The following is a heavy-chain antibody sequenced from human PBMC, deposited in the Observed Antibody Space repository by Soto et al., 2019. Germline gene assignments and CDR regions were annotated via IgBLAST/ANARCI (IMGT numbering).Heavy chain of an antibody. CDR1: GYTFTGYY. CDR2: INPNSGGT. J-gene: IGHJ6*02. D-gene: IGHD1-26*01. V-gene: IGHV1-2*04. Sequence: QVQLVQSGAEVKKPGASVKVSCKASGYTFTGYYMHWVRQAPGQGLEWMGWINPNSGGTNYAQKFQGWVPMTRDTSISTAYMELSMLRSDDTAVYYCAAMGAGATNYGMDVWGQGTTVTVSS. CDR3: AAMGAGATNYGMDV.